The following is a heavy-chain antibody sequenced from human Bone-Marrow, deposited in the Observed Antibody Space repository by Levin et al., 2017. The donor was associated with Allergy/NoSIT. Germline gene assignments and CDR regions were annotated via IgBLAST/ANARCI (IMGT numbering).Heavy chain of an antibody. J-gene: IGHJ6*02. Sequence: AGGSLRLSCVAPGFSISDHYMSWIRQAPGKGLEWISYISSSGGAMSYADSVKGRFTISRDNAKNSLFLEMNSLRAEDTAVYYCASLPTVPPAIQGSPEGFPDSYKNMDVWGPGTTVIVSS. CDR2: ISSSGGAM. CDR1: GFSISDHY. D-gene: IGHD2-2*02. V-gene: IGHV3-11*01. CDR3: ASLPTVPPAIQGSPEGFPDSYKNMDV.